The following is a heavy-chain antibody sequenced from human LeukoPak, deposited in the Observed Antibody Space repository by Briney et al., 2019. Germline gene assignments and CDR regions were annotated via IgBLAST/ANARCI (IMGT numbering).Heavy chain of an antibody. D-gene: IGHD3-9*01. J-gene: IGHJ5*02. V-gene: IGHV3-15*01. Sequence: GGSLRLSCAASGFTFSNDWMSWVRQAPGKGLEWAGRIKSKTDGGTTDYAAPVKGRFTISRDDSKNTLYLQMNSLKTEDTAVDCCTTDPWRYFDGTYNWFDPWGQGTLVTVSS. CDR2: IKSKTDGGTT. CDR1: GFTFSNDW. CDR3: TTDPWRYFDGTYNWFDP.